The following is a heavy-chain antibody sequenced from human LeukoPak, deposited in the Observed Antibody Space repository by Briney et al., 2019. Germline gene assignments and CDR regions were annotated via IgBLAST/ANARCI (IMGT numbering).Heavy chain of an antibody. CDR2: VSHSGSS. Sequence: SETLSLTCAVYGGPFRGFFWSWIRQAPGKGLEWVGEVSHSGSSNYNPSLKSRINISLDTSKSQFSLRLTSVAAADTAVYYCARGIFYGGRNQYIWLDLWGQGTLVTVSS. J-gene: IGHJ5*02. D-gene: IGHD4-23*01. V-gene: IGHV4-34*01. CDR1: GGPFRGFF. CDR3: ARGIFYGGRNQYIWLDL.